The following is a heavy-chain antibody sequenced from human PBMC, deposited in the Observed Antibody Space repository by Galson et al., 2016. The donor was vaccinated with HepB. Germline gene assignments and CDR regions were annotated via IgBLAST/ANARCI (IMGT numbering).Heavy chain of an antibody. Sequence: SETLSLTCTVSGDSIRSFYWNWIRQSPGKGLEWIGHIAYSGDPKYNPSLQSRVTISVDTSKNQVALKLYSVTAADAAVYYCARRRDMGSPDDYSDSYWLDPWGQGTPVTVSS. V-gene: IGHV4-59*08. CDR3: ARRRDMGSPDDYSDSYWLDP. J-gene: IGHJ5*02. CDR1: GDSIRSFY. CDR2: IAYSGDP. D-gene: IGHD3-3*01.